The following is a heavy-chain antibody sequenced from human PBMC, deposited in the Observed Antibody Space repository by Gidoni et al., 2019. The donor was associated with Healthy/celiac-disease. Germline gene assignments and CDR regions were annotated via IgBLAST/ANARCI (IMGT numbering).Heavy chain of an antibody. J-gene: IGHJ4*02. CDR2: IYSGGST. CDR3: ARDYYGSGSDY. Sequence: EVQLVESGGGLVQTGGSLRLSCAASGFTVSSNYMSWVRQAPGKGLEWVSVIYSGGSTYYADSVKGRFTISRDNSKNTLYLQMNSLRAEDTAVYYCARDYYGSGSDYWGQGTLVTVSS. D-gene: IGHD3-10*01. CDR1: GFTVSSNY. V-gene: IGHV3-66*01.